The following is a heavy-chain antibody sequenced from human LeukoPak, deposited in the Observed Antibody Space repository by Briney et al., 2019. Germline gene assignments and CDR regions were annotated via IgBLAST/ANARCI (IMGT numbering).Heavy chain of an antibody. Sequence: ASVKVSCKASGYTLTSYGISWVRQAPGQGLEWMGWISAYNGNTNYAQKLQGRVTMTTDTSTSTSYRELRRRRSDDTAFYYFAREGGDKNWFDPWGQGTLVTVSS. V-gene: IGHV1-18*01. J-gene: IGHJ5*02. CDR3: AREGGDKNWFDP. CDR1: GYTLTSYG. CDR2: ISAYNGNT. D-gene: IGHD3-16*01.